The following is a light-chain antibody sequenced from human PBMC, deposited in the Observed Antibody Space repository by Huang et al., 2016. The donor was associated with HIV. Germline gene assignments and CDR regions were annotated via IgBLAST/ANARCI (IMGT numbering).Light chain of an antibody. CDR2: TAS. Sequence: AIQMTQSPSSLSASVGDRVTITCRASQVIRNDLAWYQQKPGKAPKLLIYTASTLQTGVPSRFSGSGSGTDFTLTINSLQPEDFATYYCLQDFNYSYTFGQGTNLEI. CDR3: LQDFNYSYT. CDR1: QVIRND. V-gene: IGKV1-6*01. J-gene: IGKJ2*01.